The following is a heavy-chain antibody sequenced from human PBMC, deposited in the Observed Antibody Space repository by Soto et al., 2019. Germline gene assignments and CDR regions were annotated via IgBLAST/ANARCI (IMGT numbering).Heavy chain of an antibody. CDR2: IWYDGSHT. Sequence: QVQLVESGGGVVQPGRSLRLSCAASGFIFKHHAMHWVRQAAGKGLEWVAQIWYDGSHTYYTDSVKGRFTISRDNLKDMVYLQMDSLRAEDTAVYYCERDGQQLAPYAMDVWGQGTTVTVSS. CDR3: ERDGQQLAPYAMDV. CDR1: GFIFKHHA. D-gene: IGHD1-1*01. V-gene: IGHV3-33*01. J-gene: IGHJ6*02.